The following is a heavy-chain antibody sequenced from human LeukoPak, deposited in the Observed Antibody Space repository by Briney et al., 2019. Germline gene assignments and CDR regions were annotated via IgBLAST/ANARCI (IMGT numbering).Heavy chain of an antibody. CDR2: IYYSGST. CDR3: ARVPTYYDFWSGYSGWFDP. V-gene: IGHV4-31*03. CDR1: GGSISSGASD. J-gene: IGHJ5*02. Sequence: SQTLSLTCTVSGGSISSGASDWSWIRQHPGKGLEWIGYIYYSGSTYYNPSLKSRVTISVDTSKNQFSLKLSSVTAADTAVYYCARVPTYYDFWSGYSGWFDPWGQGTLVTVSS. D-gene: IGHD3-3*01.